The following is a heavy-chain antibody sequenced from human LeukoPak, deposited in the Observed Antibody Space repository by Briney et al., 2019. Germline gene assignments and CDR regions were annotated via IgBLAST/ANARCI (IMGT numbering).Heavy chain of an antibody. CDR1: GYTFTAYH. CDR2: INPNDGST. V-gene: IGHV1-46*01. J-gene: IGHJ4*02. D-gene: IGHD3-22*01. CDR3: ARGTQIDSSVYYAGHFDY. Sequence: ASVKVSCKASGYTFTAYHMHWVRQAPGQGLEWMGIINPNDGSTNYAQRFQGRVTMTRDRSTSTVYMELSSLRSEDTAVYYYARGTQIDSSVYYAGHFDYWSQGTLVTVSS.